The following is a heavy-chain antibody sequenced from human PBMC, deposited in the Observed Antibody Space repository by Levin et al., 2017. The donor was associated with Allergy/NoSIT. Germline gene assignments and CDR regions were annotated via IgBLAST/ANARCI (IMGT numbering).Heavy chain of an antibody. CDR2: IKSKTDGGTT. V-gene: IGHV3-15*01. J-gene: IGHJ4*02. CDR1: GFTFSNAW. Sequence: ETLSLTCAASGFTFSNAWMSWVRQAPGKGLEWVGRIKSKTDGGTTDYAAPVKGRFTISRDDSKNTLYLQMNSLKTEDTAVYYCTTDFSADGYFDYWGQGTLVTVSS. D-gene: IGHD3-10*01. CDR3: TTDFSADGYFDY.